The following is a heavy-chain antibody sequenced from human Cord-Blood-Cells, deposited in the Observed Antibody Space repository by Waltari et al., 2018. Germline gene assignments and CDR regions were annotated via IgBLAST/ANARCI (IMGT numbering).Heavy chain of an antibody. CDR1: GYTFTSYG. Sequence: QVQLVQSGAEVKKPGASVKVSCKASGYTFTSYGISWVRQAPGQGLEWMGWNSAYNGNTNYAQKVQGRVTMTTDTATRTVYMEVRSLRSDDTAVYYCARDLAYSNYAFYYFYYMDVWGKGTTVTVSS. V-gene: IGHV1-18*04. CDR3: ARDLAYSNYAFYYFYYMDV. CDR2: NSAYNGNT. J-gene: IGHJ6*03. D-gene: IGHD4-4*01.